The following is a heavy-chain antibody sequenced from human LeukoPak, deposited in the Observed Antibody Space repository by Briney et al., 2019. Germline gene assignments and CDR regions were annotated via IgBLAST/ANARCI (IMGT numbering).Heavy chain of an antibody. CDR3: AREGDFWSGYSPHDYMDV. D-gene: IGHD3-3*01. J-gene: IGHJ6*03. CDR1: SGSISSYY. CDR2: IYTSGST. V-gene: IGHV4-4*07. Sequence: SETLSLTCTVSSGSISSYYWSWIRQPAGKGLEWIGRIYTSGSTNYNPSLKSRVTMSVETSKNQFSLKLSSVTAADTAVYYCAREGDFWSGYSPHDYMDVWGKGTTVTVSS.